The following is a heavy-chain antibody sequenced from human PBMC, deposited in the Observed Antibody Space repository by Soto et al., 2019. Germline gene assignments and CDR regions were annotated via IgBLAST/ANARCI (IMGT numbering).Heavy chain of an antibody. D-gene: IGHD1-1*01. CDR2: ISDSGDST. Sequence: EVQLLESGGGLVQPGGSLRLSCAASGFTFSYYAMSWVRQAPGKGLEWVSAISDSGDSTYYADFVKGRFTISRDNSKNTLYLQMNSLRAEDTAVYYCASYNWNDSPRLHYMDVWGKGTTVTVSS. CDR1: GFTFSYYA. V-gene: IGHV3-23*01. CDR3: ASYNWNDSPRLHYMDV. J-gene: IGHJ6*03.